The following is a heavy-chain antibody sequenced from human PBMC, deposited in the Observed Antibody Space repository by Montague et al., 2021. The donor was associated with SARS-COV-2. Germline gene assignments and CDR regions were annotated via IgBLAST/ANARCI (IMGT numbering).Heavy chain of an antibody. D-gene: IGHD5-12*01. CDR2: ISGSGGST. Sequence: SLRLSYAASGFTFSSYAMSWVRQAPGKGLEWVSAISGSGGSTYYADSVKGRFTISRDNSKNTLYLQMNSLRAEDTAVYYCAQNGWGYSGYVPTFDYWGQGTLVTVSS. CDR1: GFTFSSYA. J-gene: IGHJ4*02. V-gene: IGHV3-23*01. CDR3: AQNGWGYSGYVPTFDY.